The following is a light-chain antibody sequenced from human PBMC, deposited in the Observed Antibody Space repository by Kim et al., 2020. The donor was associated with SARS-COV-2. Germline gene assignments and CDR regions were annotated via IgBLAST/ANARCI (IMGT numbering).Light chain of an antibody. V-gene: IGLV2-14*03. CDR1: SSYVGDYSY. CDR2: AVS. Sequence: QSALTQPASVSGSPGQSITISCTGTSSYVGDYSYVSWYQQHPGKAPKLMIYAVSNRPSGVSNRFSGSKSGNTASLTISGLQAEDEADYYCSSYTSSSTLEGVFGGGTQLTVL. J-gene: IGLJ3*02. CDR3: SSYTSSSTLEGV.